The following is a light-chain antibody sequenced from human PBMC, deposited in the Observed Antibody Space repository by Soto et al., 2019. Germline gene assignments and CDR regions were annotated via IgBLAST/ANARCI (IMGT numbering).Light chain of an antibody. Sequence: EIVLTQSPGTLSLSPGERATLSCRASQSVSSSYLAWYQQKPGQAPRLLIYGASSRATGIPDRFSGSESGADFTLTISRLEPEDVAVYYCQQCDNSPYTFGQGTKLEIK. CDR3: QQCDNSPYT. V-gene: IGKV3-20*01. CDR2: GAS. J-gene: IGKJ2*01. CDR1: QSVSSSY.